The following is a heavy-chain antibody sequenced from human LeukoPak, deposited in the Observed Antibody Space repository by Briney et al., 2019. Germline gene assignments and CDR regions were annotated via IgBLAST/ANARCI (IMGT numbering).Heavy chain of an antibody. CDR1: GGSIRTYY. V-gene: IGHV4-4*07. CDR2: MYTNGKS. J-gene: IGHJ4*02. Sequence: PSETLSLTCSVSGGSIRTYYWSWIRRPAGKGPEWIGRMYTNGKSDYSPSLKSRVTMSVDMSKNQVSLKLSSVTAADTAVYYCARGSREMATIFDQWGQGTLVIVSS. CDR3: ARGSREMATIFDQ. D-gene: IGHD5-24*01.